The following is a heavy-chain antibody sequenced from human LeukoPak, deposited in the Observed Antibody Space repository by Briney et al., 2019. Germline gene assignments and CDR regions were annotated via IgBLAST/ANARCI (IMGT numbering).Heavy chain of an antibody. D-gene: IGHD3-10*01. J-gene: IGHJ4*02. CDR2: IRYDGSNK. CDR3: AKGRWLGEPQEGFDY. Sequence: GGSLRLSCAASGFTFSSYGMHWVRQAPGKGLEWVAFIRYDGSNKYYADSVKGRFTISRDNSKNTLYLQMNSLRAEDTAVYYCAKGRWLGEPQEGFDYWGQGTLVTVSS. CDR1: GFTFSSYG. V-gene: IGHV3-30*02.